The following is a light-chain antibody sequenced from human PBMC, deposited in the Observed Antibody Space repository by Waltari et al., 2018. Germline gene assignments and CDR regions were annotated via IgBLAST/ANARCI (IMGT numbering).Light chain of an antibody. CDR1: QSVSMAF. V-gene: IGKV3-20*01. J-gene: IGKJ1*01. CDR3: QHYVRLPAT. CDR2: GAS. Sequence: ESVLTQSPGTLPLSRGDRVALSCRASQSVSMAFAWYPQKPGQAPRLLIYGASNRATDIPDRFSGGGSGTDFSLTISRLEPEDFAVYYCQHYVRLPATFGQGTKVEIK.